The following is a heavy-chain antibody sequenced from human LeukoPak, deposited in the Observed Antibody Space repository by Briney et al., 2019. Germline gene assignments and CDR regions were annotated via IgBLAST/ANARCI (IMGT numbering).Heavy chain of an antibody. Sequence: SETLSLTCTVSGGSISSSSYYWGWIRQPPGKGLEWIGSIYYSGSTYYNPSLKSRVTISVDTSKNQFSLKLSSVTAADTAVYYCARQKKENGSYGYYYYYGMDVWGQGTTVTVSS. CDR1: GGSISSSSYY. J-gene: IGHJ6*02. CDR2: IYYSGST. CDR3: ARQKKENGSYGYYYYYGMDV. V-gene: IGHV4-39*01. D-gene: IGHD5-18*01.